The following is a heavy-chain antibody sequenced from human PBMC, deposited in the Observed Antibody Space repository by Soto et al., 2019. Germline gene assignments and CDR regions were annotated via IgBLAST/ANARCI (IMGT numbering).Heavy chain of an antibody. CDR1: GFTFSNSA. V-gene: IGHV1-58*01. D-gene: IGHD2-21*02. CDR2: IGVGRGNT. Sequence: SVKVSCKTSGFTFSNSAVQWVRQARGQRLEGIGWIGVGRGNTNYLQSLQGRITITRDTATGTAYMELSGLRSEDTAMYYCAAETYPGGDCCHFDYWGQGTLVTVSS. J-gene: IGHJ4*02. CDR3: AAETYPGGDCCHFDY.